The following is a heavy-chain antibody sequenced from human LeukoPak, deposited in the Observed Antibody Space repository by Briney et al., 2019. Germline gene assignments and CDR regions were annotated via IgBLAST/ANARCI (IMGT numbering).Heavy chain of an antibody. V-gene: IGHV3-53*01. Sequence: GGSLRLSCAASGFTVSSNYTSWVRQAPGKGLEWVSVIYSGGSSYYADSVKGRFTLSRDNSKNTLYLQMNSLRAEDTAVYYCARGGRSSGGYLYNFDYWGQGTLVTVSS. CDR1: GFTVSSNY. J-gene: IGHJ4*02. CDR2: IYSGGSS. CDR3: ARGGRSSGGYLYNFDY. D-gene: IGHD1-26*01.